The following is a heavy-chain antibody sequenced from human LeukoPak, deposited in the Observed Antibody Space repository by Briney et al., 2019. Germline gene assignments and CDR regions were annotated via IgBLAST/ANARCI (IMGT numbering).Heavy chain of an antibody. CDR2: IYPTGNTNGNT. D-gene: IGHD6-19*01. V-gene: IGHV4-4*08. CDR3: ARLQWLVRSWFDP. Sequence: SETLSLTCTVSGCSLGGYYWSWIRQTPGKGLEYIGYIYPTGNTNGNTNYNPSLNSRVTISVDTSKNQFSLNLTSVTTVDTGKYYCARLQWLVRSWFDPWGQGTLVIVSS. J-gene: IGHJ5*02. CDR1: GCSLGGYY.